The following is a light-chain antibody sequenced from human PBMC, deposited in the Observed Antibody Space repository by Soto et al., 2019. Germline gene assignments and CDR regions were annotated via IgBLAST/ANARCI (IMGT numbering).Light chain of an antibody. CDR3: QQYNNWPRT. Sequence: EIVMTQSPATLSVSPGERATLSCRASQSVSNNLAWYQQKPGQAPRLLIYGASTRATGIPARFSGSGSGTEISLTISSLQSEDFAVYYCQQYNNWPRTFGQGTKVEIK. J-gene: IGKJ1*01. CDR2: GAS. CDR1: QSVSNN. V-gene: IGKV3-15*01.